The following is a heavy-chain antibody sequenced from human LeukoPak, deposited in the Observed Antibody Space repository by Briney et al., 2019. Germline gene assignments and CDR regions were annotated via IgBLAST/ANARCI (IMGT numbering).Heavy chain of an antibody. CDR3: ARVIVGTIFGVVRGQDYYYYMDV. Sequence: PGASVKVSCKASGYTFTGYYMHWVRQAPGQGLEWMGIINPSGGSTSYAQKFQGRVTMTRDTSISTAYMELSRLRSDDTAVYYCARVIVGTIFGVVRGQDYYYYMDVWGKGTTVTVSS. J-gene: IGHJ6*03. CDR2: INPSGGST. V-gene: IGHV1-46*01. D-gene: IGHD3-3*01. CDR1: GYTFTGYY.